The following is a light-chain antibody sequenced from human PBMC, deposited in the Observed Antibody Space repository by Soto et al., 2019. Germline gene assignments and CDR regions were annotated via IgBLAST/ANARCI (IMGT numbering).Light chain of an antibody. Sequence: DIQLTQSPSFLSASVGDRVTITCRASQGISNYLAWYQQKPGKAPKLLIYAASSLQSGVPSRFSGSGSETDFTLTINNLQPEDFATYYCQQSYSAPPWTFGQGTKV. V-gene: IGKV1-39*01. CDR2: AAS. CDR1: QGISNY. J-gene: IGKJ1*01. CDR3: QQSYSAPPWT.